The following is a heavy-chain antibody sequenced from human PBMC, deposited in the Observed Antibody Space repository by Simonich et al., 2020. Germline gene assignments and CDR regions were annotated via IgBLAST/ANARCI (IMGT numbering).Heavy chain of an antibody. CDR1: GGSFSGYY. CDR2: IKPSGST. Sequence: QVQLQQWGAGLLKPSETLSLTCAVYGGSFSGYYWSWIRQPPGKGVEWIGEIKPSGSTNYNPSLKSRVTISVDTSKNQFSLKLSSVTAADTAVYYCARHLQLGPFDYWGQGTLVTVSS. J-gene: IGHJ4*02. D-gene: IGHD1-1*01. V-gene: IGHV4-34*01. CDR3: ARHLQLGPFDY.